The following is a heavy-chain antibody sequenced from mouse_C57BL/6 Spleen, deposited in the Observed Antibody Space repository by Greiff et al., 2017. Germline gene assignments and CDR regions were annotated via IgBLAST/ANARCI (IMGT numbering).Heavy chain of an antibody. CDR1: GYTFTDYN. V-gene: IGHV1-18*01. Sequence: VQLQQPGPELVKPGASVKIPCKASGYTFTDYNMDWVKQSHGKSLEWIGDINPNNGGTIYNQKFKGKATLTVDKSSRTAYMELRSLTSEDTAVYYCARNSWFACWGQGTLVTVSA. CDR3: ARNSWFAC. J-gene: IGHJ3*01. CDR2: INPNNGGT. D-gene: IGHD2-1*01.